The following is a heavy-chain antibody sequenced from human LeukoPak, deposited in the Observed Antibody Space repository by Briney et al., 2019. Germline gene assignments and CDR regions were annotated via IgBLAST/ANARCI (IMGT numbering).Heavy chain of an antibody. J-gene: IGHJ4*02. Sequence: GGSLRLSCAASGFTFSSYAMSWVRQAPGKGLEWVANIKQDGSEKYYVDSVKGRFTISRDNAKNSLYLQMNSLRAEDTAVYYCARHHYYGSGSFDYWGQGTLVTVSS. CDR1: GFTFSSYA. CDR3: ARHHYYGSGSFDY. V-gene: IGHV3-7*01. D-gene: IGHD3-10*01. CDR2: IKQDGSEK.